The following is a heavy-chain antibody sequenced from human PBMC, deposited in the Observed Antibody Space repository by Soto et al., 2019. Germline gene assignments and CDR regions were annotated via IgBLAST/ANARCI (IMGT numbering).Heavy chain of an antibody. Sequence: SETLSLTCTVSGGPISSYYWSWIRQPPGKGLEWIGYIYYSGSTNYNPSLKSRVTISVDTSKNQFSLKLSSVTAADTAVYYCARVLFGRVAWFDPWGQGTLVTVSS. CDR2: IYYSGST. CDR1: GGPISSYY. D-gene: IGHD1-26*01. J-gene: IGHJ5*02. V-gene: IGHV4-59*01. CDR3: ARVLFGRVAWFDP.